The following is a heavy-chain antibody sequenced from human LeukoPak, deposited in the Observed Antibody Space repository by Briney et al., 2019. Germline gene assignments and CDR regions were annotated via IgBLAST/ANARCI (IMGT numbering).Heavy chain of an antibody. D-gene: IGHD3-16*01. Sequence: GGSLRLSCAASGFTFSSYAMSWLRQAPGKGLEWVSAISGSGCSTYYADSVKGRFTISRDNSKNTLYLQMNSLRAEDTAVYYCAKDYTYYYDHWGQGTLVTVSS. J-gene: IGHJ4*02. CDR1: GFTFSSYA. V-gene: IGHV3-23*01. CDR3: AKDYTYYYDH. CDR2: ISGSGCST.